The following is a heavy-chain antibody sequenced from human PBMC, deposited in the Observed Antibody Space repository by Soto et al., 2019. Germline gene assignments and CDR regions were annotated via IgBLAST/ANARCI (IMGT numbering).Heavy chain of an antibody. Sequence: QLQLQESGPGLVKPSETLSLTCTVSGGSISSNNYYWGWIRQPPGKGLEWIGSIYYSGNTFYNPSLKSRVTISVDTSKNQFSLKLSSVTAADTAVYYCAREGNYLGEGWFVPWGQGTLVTVSS. CDR3: AREGNYLGEGWFVP. J-gene: IGHJ5*02. CDR2: IYYSGNT. D-gene: IGHD4-17*01. CDR1: GGSISSNNYY. V-gene: IGHV4-39*02.